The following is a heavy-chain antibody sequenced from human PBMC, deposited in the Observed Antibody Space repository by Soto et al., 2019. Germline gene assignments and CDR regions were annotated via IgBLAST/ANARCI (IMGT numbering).Heavy chain of an antibody. CDR3: ASGNRDTIFGVLHHYFDY. V-gene: IGHV4-59*01. J-gene: IGHJ4*02. Sequence: SGTLSLTCTVSGGSISSYYWSWIRQPPGKGLEWIGYIKYGGSTDYNPSLKSRVTMSVDTSKNQFSLKLSSVTAADTAVYYCASGNRDTIFGVLHHYFDYWGQGTLVTVSS. CDR1: GGSISSYY. CDR2: IKYGGST. D-gene: IGHD3-3*01.